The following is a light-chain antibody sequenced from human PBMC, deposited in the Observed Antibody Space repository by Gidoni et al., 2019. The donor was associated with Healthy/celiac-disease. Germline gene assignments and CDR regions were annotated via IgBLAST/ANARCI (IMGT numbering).Light chain of an antibody. CDR1: RSNIGRNY. J-gene: IGLJ3*02. Sequence: QSVLTKPPSASGTPGQRVTISCSGSRSNIGRNYVYWYQQRPGTAPKLLIYRTNQRPSGVPDRFSGSKSGTSASLAISGLRSEDEADYYCAAWDDSLSGHWVFGGGTKLTVL. CDR2: RTN. CDR3: AAWDDSLSGHWV. V-gene: IGLV1-47*01.